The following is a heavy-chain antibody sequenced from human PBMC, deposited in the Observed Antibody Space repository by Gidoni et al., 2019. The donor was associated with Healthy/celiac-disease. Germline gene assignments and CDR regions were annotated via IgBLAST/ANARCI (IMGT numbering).Heavy chain of an antibody. CDR3: AKAWGSGWYYFDY. CDR1: GFTLSSYA. CDR2: ISGSGGST. Sequence: EVQLLESGGGLVQPGGSLRLSCAASGFTLSSYAMSWVRQAPGKGLEWVSAISGSGGSTYYADSVKGRFTISRDNSKNTLYLQMNSLRAEDTAVYYCAKAWGSGWYYFDYWGQGTLVTVSS. V-gene: IGHV3-23*01. J-gene: IGHJ4*02. D-gene: IGHD6-19*01.